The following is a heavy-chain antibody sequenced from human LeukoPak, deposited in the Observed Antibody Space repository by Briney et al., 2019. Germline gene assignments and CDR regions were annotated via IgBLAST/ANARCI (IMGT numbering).Heavy chain of an antibody. V-gene: IGHV4-39*07. J-gene: IGHJ4*02. CDR3: ARDTITRGLDY. D-gene: IGHD3-10*01. CDR1: GDSFSSSGFY. CDR2: ITYHGNT. Sequence: SETLSLTCSVSGDSFSSSGFYWAWIRQPPGKGLEWIGSITYHGNTHYNPSLKSRVTISVDTSKNQFSLKLTSVTAADTAVYFCARDTITRGLDYWGQGTLVTVSS.